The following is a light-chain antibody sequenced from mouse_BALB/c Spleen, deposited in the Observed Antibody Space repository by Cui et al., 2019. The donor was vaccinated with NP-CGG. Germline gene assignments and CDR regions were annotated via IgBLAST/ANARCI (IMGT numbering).Light chain of an antibody. V-gene: IGKV4-53*01. J-gene: IGKJ5*01. CDR1: SSISSSY. CDR3: QQCSSSPLT. Sequence: IVLPPSPALIAASPGEKVTITCSVSSSISSSYLHWYQQKSGISPKPWIYGTSNLASGVPARCSGSGSGTSYSLTSSSMEAEDAATYYCQQCSSSPLTFGAGTKLELK. CDR2: GTS.